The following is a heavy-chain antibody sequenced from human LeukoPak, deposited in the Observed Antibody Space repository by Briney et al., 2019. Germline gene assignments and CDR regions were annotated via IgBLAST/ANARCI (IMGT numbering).Heavy chain of an antibody. D-gene: IGHD4/OR15-4a*01. CDR2: ISSDGNTK. J-gene: IGHJ4*02. V-gene: IGHV3-30*04. CDR1: GFTFTDYA. CDR3: VRDLTYGARFDY. Sequence: PGTSLRLSCVGSGFTFTDYAIHWLRQAPGKGMESVAFISSDGNTKFYVDSVKGRITISRDNFRNTVSLEVSTLRPEDTALYYCVRDLTYGARFDYWGQGTLVTVSS.